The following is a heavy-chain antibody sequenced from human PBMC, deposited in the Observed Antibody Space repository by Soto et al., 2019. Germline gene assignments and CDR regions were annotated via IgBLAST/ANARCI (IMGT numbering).Heavy chain of an antibody. J-gene: IGHJ5*02. D-gene: IGHD4-17*01. CDR3: AKDAISGDGIWLMDS. Sequence: SLRLSCAASGFTFRNYAMTWARQAPGKGLEWVSSLLRSGSSAYYADSVRGRFTISSDTSANSLYLQMDNLRAEDTAIYYCAKDAISGDGIWLMDSWGQGTVVTVSS. CDR1: GFTFRNYA. V-gene: IGHV3-23*01. CDR2: LLRSGSSA.